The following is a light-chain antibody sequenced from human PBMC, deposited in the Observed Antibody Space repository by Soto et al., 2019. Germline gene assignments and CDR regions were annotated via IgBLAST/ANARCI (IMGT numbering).Light chain of an antibody. Sequence: QAVVTQEPSLTVSPGGTVTLTCGSSTGTVTSAHYPYWFQQRPGQAPRTLIYDTNNKHSWTPARFSGSLVGAKAALTLSAAQPEDEADYYCSLSYSGTHVIFGGGTKLTVL. J-gene: IGLJ2*01. CDR1: TGTVTSAHY. V-gene: IGLV7-46*01. CDR2: DTN. CDR3: SLSYSGTHVI.